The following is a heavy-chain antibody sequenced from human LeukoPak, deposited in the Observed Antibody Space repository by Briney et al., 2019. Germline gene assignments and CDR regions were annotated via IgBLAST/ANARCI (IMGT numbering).Heavy chain of an antibody. D-gene: IGHD2-15*01. V-gene: IGHV3-23*01. J-gene: IGHJ4*02. Sequence: GGSLRLSCAASGFTFSSYAMSWVRQAPGKGLEWVSAISGSGGSTYYADSVKGRFTISRDNSKNTLYLQMNSLRADDTAVYYCANDMSDIVVVVAVDYWGQGTLVTVSS. CDR1: GFTFSSYA. CDR2: ISGSGGST. CDR3: ANDMSDIVVVVAVDY.